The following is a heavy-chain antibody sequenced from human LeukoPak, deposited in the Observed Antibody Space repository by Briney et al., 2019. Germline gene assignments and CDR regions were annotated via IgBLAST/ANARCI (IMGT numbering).Heavy chain of an antibody. CDR2: IKQDGSEK. D-gene: IGHD2-2*01. J-gene: IGHJ4*02. CDR1: GFTFSTYW. CDR3: ARDQRYCSSSSCPWEPFDY. V-gene: IGHV3-7*05. Sequence: GGSLRLSCAASGFTFSTYWMTWVRQAPGKGLEWVANIKQDGSEKYYVDSVKGRFTISRDNAKNSLYLQMNSLRAEDTAVYYCARDQRYCSSSSCPWEPFDYWGQGTLVTVSS.